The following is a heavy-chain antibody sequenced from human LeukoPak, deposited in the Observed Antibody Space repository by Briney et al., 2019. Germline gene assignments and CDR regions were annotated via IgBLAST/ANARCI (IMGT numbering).Heavy chain of an antibody. D-gene: IGHD2-2*01. CDR3: ARAVYCSCTSCYGEYYEC. J-gene: IGHJ4*01. CDR2: ISSSSSYI. CDR1: GFTFSSYS. Sequence: GGSLRLSCAASGFTFSSYSMNWVRQAPGKGLEWVSSISSSSSYIYYADSVKGRFTISRDNAKNSLYLQMNSLSAEDTAVYYCARAVYCSCTSCYGEYYECRGHRTLVTVSS. V-gene: IGHV3-21*01.